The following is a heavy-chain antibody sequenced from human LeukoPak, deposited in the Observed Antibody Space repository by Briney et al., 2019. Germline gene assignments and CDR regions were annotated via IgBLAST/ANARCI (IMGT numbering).Heavy chain of an antibody. D-gene: IGHD3-3*01. CDR2: INHSGST. CDR3: ARGKYDFWGGYYTCFDY. J-gene: IGHJ4*02. V-gene: IGHV4-34*01. CDR1: GGSFSGYY. Sequence: PSETLSLISAVYGGSFSGYYWSWSRQPPGKGLEWIGEINHSGSTNYNPSLKSRVTISVHTSKNQFSLKLSSVTAADTAVYYCARGKYDFWGGYYTCFDYWGQGTLVTVSS.